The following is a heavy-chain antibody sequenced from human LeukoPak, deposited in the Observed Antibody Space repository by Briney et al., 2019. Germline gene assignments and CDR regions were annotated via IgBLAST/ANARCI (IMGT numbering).Heavy chain of an antibody. CDR2: IYYSGST. Sequence: PSETLSLTCTVSGGSISSGDYYWSWIRQPPGKGLEWIGYIYYSGSTYYNPSLKSRVTISVDTSKNQFSLKLSSVTAADTAVYYCAREGSRFGELLAFDYWGQGTLVTVSS. J-gene: IGHJ4*02. CDR3: AREGSRFGELLAFDY. CDR1: GGSISSGDYY. D-gene: IGHD3-10*01. V-gene: IGHV4-30-4*01.